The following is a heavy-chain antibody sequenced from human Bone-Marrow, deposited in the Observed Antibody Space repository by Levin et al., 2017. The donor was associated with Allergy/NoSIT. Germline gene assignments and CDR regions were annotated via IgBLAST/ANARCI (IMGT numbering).Heavy chain of an antibody. CDR1: FFSFPLSL. CDR3: ARSHPLTGTTHFSYQDGMDV. J-gene: IGHJ6*02. Sequence: SLLLSFSSSFFSFPLSLLNWVRQAPGKGLEWLSSITTGSNYKYYVDSVRGRFVISRAHGRNSLYLQMNSLRAEDTAVYYCARSHPLTGTTHFSYQDGMDVWGQWTTVTVSS. D-gene: IGHD1/OR15-1a*01. CDR2: ITTGSNYK. V-gene: IGHV3-21*01.